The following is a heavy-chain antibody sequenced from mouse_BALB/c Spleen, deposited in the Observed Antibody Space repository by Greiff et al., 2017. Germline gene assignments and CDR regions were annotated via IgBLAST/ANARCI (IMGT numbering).Heavy chain of an antibody. CDR3: ARWVDGYYGY. J-gene: IGHJ2*01. Sequence: EVQLQQSGPGLVKPSQSLSLTCTVTGYSITSDYAWNWIRQFPGNKLEWMGYISYSGSTSYNPSLKSRISITRDTSKNQFFLQLNSVTTEDTATYYCARWVDGYYGYWGQGTTLTVSS. V-gene: IGHV3-2*02. D-gene: IGHD2-3*01. CDR2: ISYSGST. CDR1: GYSITSDYA.